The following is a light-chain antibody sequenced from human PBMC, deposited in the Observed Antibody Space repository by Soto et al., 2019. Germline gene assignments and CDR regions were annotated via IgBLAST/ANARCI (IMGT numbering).Light chain of an antibody. CDR3: QSYDSGLSGLYV. CDR1: SSNIGAGYD. CDR2: GST. J-gene: IGLJ1*01. V-gene: IGLV1-40*01. Sequence: QSVLTQPPSVSGAPGQRVTISCTGSSSNIGAGYDVHWYQQLPRTAPKLLIYGSTNRPSGVPGRFSGSRSGTSASLAITGLQAEDEADYYCQSYDSGLSGLYVFGTGTKVTVL.